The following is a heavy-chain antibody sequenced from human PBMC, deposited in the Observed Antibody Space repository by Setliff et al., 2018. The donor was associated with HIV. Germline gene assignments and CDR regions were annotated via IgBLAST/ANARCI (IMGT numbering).Heavy chain of an antibody. CDR3: ARGRSCESDWCWLYYNYYYGMDV. D-gene: IGHD2-8*01. CDR1: GGSFSGYY. J-gene: IGHJ6*02. CDR2: INHGGMT. Sequence: SETLSLTCAVYGGSFSGYYWSWIRQPPGKGLEWIGGINHGGMTNYNPSLKSRVFISLDTSKRQFSLKVTSVTAADTAIYYCARGRSCESDWCWLYYNYYYGMDVWAQGTAVTVSS. V-gene: IGHV4-34*01.